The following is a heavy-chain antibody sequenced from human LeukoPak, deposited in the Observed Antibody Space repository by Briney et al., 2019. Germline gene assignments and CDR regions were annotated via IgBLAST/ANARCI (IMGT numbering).Heavy chain of an antibody. Sequence: GGSLRLSCAASGFTFSGSAMHWVRQASGKGLEWVGRIRSKANSYATAYAASVKGRFTISRDDSKNTAYLQMNSLKTEDTAVYYCTRLKATAMVHWGQGTLVTVSS. V-gene: IGHV3-73*01. CDR3: TRLKATAMVH. CDR2: IRSKANSYAT. J-gene: IGHJ4*02. D-gene: IGHD5-18*01. CDR1: GFTFSGSA.